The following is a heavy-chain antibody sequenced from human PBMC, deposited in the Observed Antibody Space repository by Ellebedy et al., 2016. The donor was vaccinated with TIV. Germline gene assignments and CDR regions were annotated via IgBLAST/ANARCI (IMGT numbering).Heavy chain of an antibody. D-gene: IGHD3-10*01. CDR1: GGTFSSYA. CDR3: ARASLCGSGSYCAFDI. CDR2: INPNSGGT. J-gene: IGHJ3*02. Sequence: ASVKVSXXASGGTFSSYAISWVRQAPGQGLEWMGWINPNSGGTNYAQKFQGWVTMTRDTSISTAYMELSRLRSDDTAVYYCARASLCGSGSYCAFDIWGQGTMVTVSS. V-gene: IGHV1-2*04.